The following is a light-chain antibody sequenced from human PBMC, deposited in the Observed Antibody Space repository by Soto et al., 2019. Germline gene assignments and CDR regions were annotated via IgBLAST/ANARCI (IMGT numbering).Light chain of an antibody. CDR3: SSYTSSSTFVV. CDR2: DVS. V-gene: IGLV2-14*01. J-gene: IGLJ2*01. Sequence: QSALTQPASVSGSPGQSITISCTGTSSDVGGYNYVSWDQQHPGKAPKLMIYDVSNRPSGVSNRFSGSKSGNTASLTISGRQAEDEADYYCSSYTSSSTFVVFGVGTTLTVL. CDR1: SSDVGGYNY.